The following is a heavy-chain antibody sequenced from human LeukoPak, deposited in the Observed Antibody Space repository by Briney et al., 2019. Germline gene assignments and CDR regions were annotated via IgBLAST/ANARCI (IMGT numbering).Heavy chain of an antibody. Sequence: SETLSPTCGVSGYSISTGYYWGWVRQPPGKGLEWIVSSNRTGSTHHNPSLKSRVTISVDTSKNQFSLKLTSVTAADTAVYYCARHYWTPGAFDIWGQGAMVTLSS. CDR1: GYSISTGYY. V-gene: IGHV4-38-2*01. J-gene: IGHJ3*02. D-gene: IGHD3/OR15-3a*01. CDR3: ARHYWTPGAFDI. CDR2: SNRTGST.